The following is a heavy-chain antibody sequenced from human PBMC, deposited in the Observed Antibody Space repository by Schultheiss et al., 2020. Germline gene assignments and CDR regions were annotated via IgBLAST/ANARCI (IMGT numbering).Heavy chain of an antibody. V-gene: IGHV3-7*01. D-gene: IGHD6-19*01. CDR1: GFTFSSYW. CDR2: IKQDGSEK. CDR3: AKGLGIVAGETDY. Sequence: GGSLRLSCAASGFTFSSYWMSWVRQAPGKGLEWVANIKQDGSEKYYADSVKGRFTISRDNSKNTLYLQMNSLRAEDTAVYYCAKGLGIVAGETDYWGQGTLVTVSS. J-gene: IGHJ4*02.